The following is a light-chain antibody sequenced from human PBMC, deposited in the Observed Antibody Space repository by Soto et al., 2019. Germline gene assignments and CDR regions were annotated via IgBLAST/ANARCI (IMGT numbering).Light chain of an antibody. J-gene: IGKJ4*01. CDR2: WAS. CDR1: QGVLSSSDNRNY. CDR3: QQYYNSPLT. V-gene: IGKV4-1*01. Sequence: DIVMTQSPHSLAVSLXXRSAINCKSSQGVLSSSDNRNYLAWYQQKAGQSPKLLIYWASSRESGVPDRFSGAGSGTDFTLNISSLQAEDVAVYYCQQYYNSPLTFGGRTKVDI.